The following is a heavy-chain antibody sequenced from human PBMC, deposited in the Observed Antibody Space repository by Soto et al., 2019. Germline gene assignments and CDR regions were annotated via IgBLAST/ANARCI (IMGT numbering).Heavy chain of an antibody. CDR1: GFTFDDYA. D-gene: IGHD3-10*02. V-gene: IGHV3-9*01. J-gene: IGHJ6*02. Sequence: PGASLRLSCAASGFTFDDYAMHWVRQAPGKGLEWFSGISWNSGSIGYADSVKGRFTISRDNAKNSLYLQMNSLRAEDTAVYYCARVPVRVPPHGGMDVWGQGTTVTVSS. CDR2: ISWNSGSI. CDR3: ARVPVRVPPHGGMDV.